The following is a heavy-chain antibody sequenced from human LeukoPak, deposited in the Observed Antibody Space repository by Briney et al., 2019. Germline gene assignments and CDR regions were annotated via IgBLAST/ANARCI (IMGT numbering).Heavy chain of an antibody. J-gene: IGHJ4*02. Sequence: PGGSLRLSCAASGFTFSSYAMHWVRQAPGKGLEWVAVISYDGSNKYYADSVKGRFTISRDNSKNTLYLQMNSLRAEDTAVYYCARDSSEEGKGATDYWGQGTLVTVSS. CDR3: ARDSSEEGKGATDY. CDR1: GFTFSSYA. V-gene: IGHV3-30-3*01. D-gene: IGHD1-26*01. CDR2: ISYDGSNK.